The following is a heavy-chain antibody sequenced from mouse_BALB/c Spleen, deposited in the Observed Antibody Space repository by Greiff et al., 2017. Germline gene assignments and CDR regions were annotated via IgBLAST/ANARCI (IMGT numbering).Heavy chain of an antibody. D-gene: IGHD2-4*01. Sequence: QVQLQQSGPGLVQPSQTLSITCTVTGFSFTSYGVHWVRQSPGKGLEWLGEIWSGGSTDYNAALISRLCISKDNSKSQDYFKLNSLPTKDTAIYYCARGADYDECYFDYWGQGTTLTVSS. J-gene: IGHJ2*01. CDR3: ARGADYDECYFDY. CDR2: IWSGGST. V-gene: IGHV2-2*02. CDR1: GFSFTSYG.